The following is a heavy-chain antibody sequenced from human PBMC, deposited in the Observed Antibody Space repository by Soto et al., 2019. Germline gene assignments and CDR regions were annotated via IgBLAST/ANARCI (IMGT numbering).Heavy chain of an antibody. J-gene: IGHJ6*03. CDR1: GGSFIGYY. CDR3: ARGDSSWTTYYYYYMDV. V-gene: IGHV4-34*01. Sequence: SETLSLTCAVYGGSFIGYYWSWILQPPGKGLEWIGEINHSGSTNYNPSLKSRVTISVDTSKNQFSLKLSSVTAADTAVYYCARGDSSWTTYYYYYMDVWGKGTTVTVSS. CDR2: INHSGST. D-gene: IGHD6-13*01.